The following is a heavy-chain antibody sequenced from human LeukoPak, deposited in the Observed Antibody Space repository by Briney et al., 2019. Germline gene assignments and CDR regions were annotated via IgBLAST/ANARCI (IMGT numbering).Heavy chain of an antibody. CDR3: ARVLPLQLWYDY. CDR1: GYTFTSYA. J-gene: IGHJ4*02. D-gene: IGHD5-18*01. CDR2: INAGNGNT. Sequence: ASVKVSCKASGYTFTSYAMHWVRQAPGQRLEWMGWINAGNGNTKYSQKFQGRVTITRDTSASTAYMELSSLRSEDTAVYYCARVLPLQLWYDYWGQGTLVTVSS. V-gene: IGHV1-3*01.